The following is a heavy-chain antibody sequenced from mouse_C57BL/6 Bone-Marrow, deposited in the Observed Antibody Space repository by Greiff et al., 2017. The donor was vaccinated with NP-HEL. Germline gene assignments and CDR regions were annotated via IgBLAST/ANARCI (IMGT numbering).Heavy chain of an antibody. J-gene: IGHJ4*01. D-gene: IGHD1-1*01. V-gene: IGHV1-63*01. Sequence: QVQLKESGAELVRPGTSVKMSCKASGYTFTNYWIGWAKQRPGHGLEWIGDIYPGGGYTNYNEKFKGKATLTADKSSSTAYMQFSSLTSEDSAVYYCATNHYYAMDYWGQGTSVTVSS. CDR1: GYTFTNYW. CDR3: ATNHYYAMDY. CDR2: IYPGGGYT.